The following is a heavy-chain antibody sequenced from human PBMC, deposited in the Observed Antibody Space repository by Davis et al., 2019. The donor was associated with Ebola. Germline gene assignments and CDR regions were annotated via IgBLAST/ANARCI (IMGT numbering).Heavy chain of an antibody. CDR2: ISGDGGST. J-gene: IGHJ4*02. CDR1: GFTFDDYA. D-gene: IGHD1/OR15-1a*01. CDR3: ARDNWYKNDN. V-gene: IGHV3-43*02. Sequence: PGGSPRLSCAASGFTFDDYAMHWVRQAPGKGLEWVSLISGDGGSTYYADSVKGRFTISRDNAKNSLYLQMNSLRDEDTAMYYCARDNWYKNDNWGQGTLVTVSS.